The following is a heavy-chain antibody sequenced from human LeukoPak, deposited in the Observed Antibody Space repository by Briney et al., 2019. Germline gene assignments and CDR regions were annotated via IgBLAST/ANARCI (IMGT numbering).Heavy chain of an antibody. V-gene: IGHV4-39*02. Sequence: PAETLSLTCTVSGGAIGSSSYYWGWIRQPPGKGLEWIGSIYYSGSTYYNPSLKSRVTISVDTSKNQFSLKLSSVTAADTAVYYCARDNRGKYCSSTSCSMNAFDIWGQGTMVTVSS. J-gene: IGHJ3*02. CDR2: IYYSGST. D-gene: IGHD2-2*01. CDR1: GGAIGSSSYY. CDR3: ARDNRGKYCSSTSCSMNAFDI.